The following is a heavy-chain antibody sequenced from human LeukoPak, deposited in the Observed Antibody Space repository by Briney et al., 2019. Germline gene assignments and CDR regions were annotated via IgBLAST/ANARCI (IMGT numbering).Heavy chain of an antibody. CDR3: ARLGSSSWYRGGWFDP. D-gene: IGHD6-13*01. CDR1: GGSITSGTYY. J-gene: IGHJ5*02. Sequence: SETLSLTCTVSGGSITSGTYYWGWIRQPPGKGLEWIGSIYYSGTTYYNPSLKSRVSISVDTSNNQFSLKLSSVTAADTAVYYCARLGSSSWYRGGWFDPWGQGTLVTVSS. V-gene: IGHV4-39*01. CDR2: IYYSGTT.